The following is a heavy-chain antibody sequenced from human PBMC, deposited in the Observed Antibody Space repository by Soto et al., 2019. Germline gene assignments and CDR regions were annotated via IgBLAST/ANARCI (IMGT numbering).Heavy chain of an antibody. V-gene: IGHV3-21*01. D-gene: IGHD1-1*01. CDR3: ARGTALGYFEY. J-gene: IGHJ4*02. CDR2: ISSSSTYK. CDR1: GFTFHSYS. Sequence: PGGSLRLSCAASGFTFHSYSVNWVRQAPGKGLEWVSSISSSSTYKYYRDSVKGRFTISRDNARNSLYLQMNSLRAEDTGVYYCARGTALGYFEYWGQGTLVTVSS.